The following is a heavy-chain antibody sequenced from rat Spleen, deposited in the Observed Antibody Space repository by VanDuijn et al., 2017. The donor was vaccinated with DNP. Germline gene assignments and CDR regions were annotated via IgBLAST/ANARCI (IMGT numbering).Heavy chain of an antibody. CDR1: GFNFNDYW. J-gene: IGHJ4*01. CDR3: ARGRLYPHYAMDA. Sequence: EVKLVESGGGLVQPGRSLELSCAASGFNFNDYWMGGVRQAPGKGLEWIGENNKDSSTINYTPSLKDKFTISRDNAQNTLYLQMSKLGSEDTAIYYCARGRLYPHYAMDAWGQGTSVTVSS. CDR2: NNKDSSTI. D-gene: IGHD1-2*01. V-gene: IGHV4-2*01.